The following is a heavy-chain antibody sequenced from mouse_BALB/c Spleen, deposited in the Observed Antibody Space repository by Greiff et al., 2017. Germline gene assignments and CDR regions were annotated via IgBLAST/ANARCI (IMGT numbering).Heavy chain of an antibody. J-gene: IGHJ1*01. CDR2: IRLKSNNYAT. V-gene: IGHV6-6*02. CDR1: GFTFSNYW. Sequence: EVKLMESGGGLVQPGGSMKLSCVASGFTFSNYWMNWVRQSPEKGLEWVAEIRLKSNNYATHYAESVKGRFTISRDDSKSSVYLQMNNLRAEDTGIYYCTSYYYGSSSYWYFDVWGAGTTVTVSS. CDR3: TSYYYGSSSYWYFDV. D-gene: IGHD1-1*01.